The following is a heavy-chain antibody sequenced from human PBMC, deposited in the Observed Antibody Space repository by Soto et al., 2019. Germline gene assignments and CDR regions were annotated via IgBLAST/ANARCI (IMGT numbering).Heavy chain of an antibody. D-gene: IGHD2-2*01. CDR3: ARPYCSSTSCYFHP. CDR2: IYYSGST. CDR1: GGSISSGGYY. V-gene: IGHV4-31*03. J-gene: IGHJ5*02. Sequence: QVQLQESGPGLVKPSQTLSLTCTVSGGSISSGGYYWSWIRQHPGKGLEWIGYIYYSGSTYYNPSLKNRFTIAVDTSKNQCSLKLSCVPAADTAVYYCARPYCSSTSCYFHPWGQGTLVTVSS.